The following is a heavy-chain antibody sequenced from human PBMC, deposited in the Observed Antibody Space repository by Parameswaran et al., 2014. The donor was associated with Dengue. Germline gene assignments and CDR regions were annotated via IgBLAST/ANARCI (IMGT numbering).Heavy chain of an antibody. CDR3: ARHEVGELLGSFDY. Sequence: ASETRVPSPCTVSGGSISSSSYYWGWIRQPPGRGWSGLGVSIIVGAPTTTRPSKSRVTISVDTSKNQFSLKLSSVTAADTAVYYCARHEVGELLGSFDYWGQGTLVTVSS. CDR1: GGSISSSSYY. D-gene: IGHD3-10*01. V-gene: IGHV4-39*01. CDR2: SIIVGAP. J-gene: IGHJ4*02.